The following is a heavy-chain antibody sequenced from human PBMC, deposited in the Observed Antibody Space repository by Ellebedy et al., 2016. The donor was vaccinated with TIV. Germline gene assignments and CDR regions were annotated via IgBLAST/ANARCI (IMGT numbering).Heavy chain of an antibody. D-gene: IGHD4-17*01. CDR2: IYYSGST. CDR1: GGSISSGDYY. Sequence: SCTVSGGSISSGDYYWSWIRQPPGKGLEWIGYIYYSGSTYYNPSLKSRVTISVDTSKNQFSLKLSSVTAADTAVYYCARTVTTTPLVDYWGQGTLVTVSS. CDR3: ARTVTTTPLVDY. J-gene: IGHJ4*02. V-gene: IGHV4-30-4*01.